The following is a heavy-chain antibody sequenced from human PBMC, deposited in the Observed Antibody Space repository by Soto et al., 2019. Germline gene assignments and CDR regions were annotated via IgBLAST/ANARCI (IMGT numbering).Heavy chain of an antibody. CDR3: ARWGLPAAIRVIKYYFDH. J-gene: IGHJ4*02. CDR1: GYTCTSYH. D-gene: IGHD2-2*01. CDR2: MNPNSGNT. V-gene: IGHV1-8*01. Sequence: ASVAVSFTASGYTCTSYHINRVRLAAGKGLEWMGWMNPNSGNTGYAQKFQGRVTMTRNTSISTAYMELSSLRSEDTAVYYCARWGLPAAIRVIKYYFDHCGQGILVTVS.